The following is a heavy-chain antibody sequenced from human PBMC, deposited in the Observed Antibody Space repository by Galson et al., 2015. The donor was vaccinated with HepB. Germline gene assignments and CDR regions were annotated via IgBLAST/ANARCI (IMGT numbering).Heavy chain of an antibody. CDR2: INTNTGNP. V-gene: IGHV7-4-1*02. CDR1: GYTFTNYA. CDR3: ARGGRRIWGSYRTTSTFDY. J-gene: IGHJ4*02. D-gene: IGHD3-16*02. Sequence: SVKVSCKASGYTFTNYAMDWVRQAPGQRLEWLGWINTNTGNPTYAQGFTGRFAFSLDTSVSTAYLQISSLKADDTAVYYCARGGRRIWGSYRTTSTFDYWGQGSLVTVSS.